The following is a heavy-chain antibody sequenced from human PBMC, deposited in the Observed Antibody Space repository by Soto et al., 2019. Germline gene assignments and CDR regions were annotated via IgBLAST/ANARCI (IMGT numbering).Heavy chain of an antibody. CDR3: TTDVWSGSYYFDY. Sequence: EVQLVESGGGLVKPGGSLRLSCAASGFTFSNAWMSWVRQAPGKGLEWVGRIKSKTDGGTTDYAAPVKGRFTISRDDSKNTLYLQMNSLKTEDTAVYYCTTDVWSGSYYFDYWGQGTLVTVSS. V-gene: IGHV3-15*01. D-gene: IGHD3-3*01. J-gene: IGHJ4*02. CDR1: GFTFSNAW. CDR2: IKSKTDGGTT.